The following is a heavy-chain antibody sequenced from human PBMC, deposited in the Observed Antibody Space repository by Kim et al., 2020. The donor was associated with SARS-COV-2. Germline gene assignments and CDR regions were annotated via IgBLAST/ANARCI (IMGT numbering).Heavy chain of an antibody. CDR3: ARDDGFRSIDH. CDR2: K. V-gene: IGHV3-7*01. J-gene: IGHJ4*02. Sequence: KFYVDSVEGRFTVSRENGKNSVYLQMNGLRPEDTAVYYCARDDGFRSIDHWGQGILVTVSS. D-gene: IGHD6-25*01.